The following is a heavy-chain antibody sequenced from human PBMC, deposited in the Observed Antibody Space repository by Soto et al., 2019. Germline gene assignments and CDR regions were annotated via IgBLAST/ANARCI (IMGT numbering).Heavy chain of an antibody. D-gene: IGHD3-16*02. Sequence: QVQLQESGPGLVKPSQTLSLTCSISGGSISSGDNYWSWIRQPPGKGLEWIGYIHSSGSTFYNPSLKSRVTISIDTSKNRFSLKLSSVTAADTAVYSGARGTYFDSAWGTYRVGSSGCFDYWGQGTLVSVSS. CDR3: ARGTYFDSAWGTYRVGSSGCFDY. V-gene: IGHV4-30-4*01. CDR2: IHSSGST. J-gene: IGHJ4*02. CDR1: GGSISSGDNY.